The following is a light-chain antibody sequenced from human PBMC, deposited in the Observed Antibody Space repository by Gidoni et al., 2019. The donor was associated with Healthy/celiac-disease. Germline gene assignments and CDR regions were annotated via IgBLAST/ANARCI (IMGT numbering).Light chain of an antibody. CDR1: QSVLYSSNNKNY. V-gene: IGKV4-1*01. CDR3: QQYYSTPFT. J-gene: IGKJ3*01. Sequence: DIVMIQSPDFLAVSLGERATINCKSSQSVLYSSNNKNYLTWYQQKPGQPPKVLIYWASTRESGVPDRFSGSGSGTDFTLTISSLQAEDVAVYYCQQYYSTPFTFGPGTKVDIK. CDR2: WAS.